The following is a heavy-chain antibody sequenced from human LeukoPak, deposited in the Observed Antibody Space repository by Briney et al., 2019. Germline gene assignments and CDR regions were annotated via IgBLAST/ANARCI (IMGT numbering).Heavy chain of an antibody. CDR2: IIPIFGTA. J-gene: IGHJ6*03. CDR1: GGTFSSYA. V-gene: IGHV1-69*01. CDR3: ARVEGYYYYMDV. Sequence: SVKVSCKASGGTFSSYAISWVRQAPGQGLEWMGGIIPIFGTANYAQKFQGRVTITADESTSTAYMELSSLRSEDTAVYYCARVEGYYYYMDVWGKGTTVTVSS.